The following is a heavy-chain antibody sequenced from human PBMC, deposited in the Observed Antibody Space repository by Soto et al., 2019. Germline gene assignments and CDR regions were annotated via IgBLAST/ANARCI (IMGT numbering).Heavy chain of an antibody. CDR1: GGTFSSYA. CDR3: ASGPELRRWYFDL. V-gene: IGHV1-69*13. CDR2: IIPIFGTA. J-gene: IGHJ2*01. Sequence: GASVKVSCKASGGTFSSYAISWVRQAPGQGLEWMGGIIPIFGTANYAQKFQGRVTITADESTSTAYVELSSLRSEDTAVYYCASGPELRRWYFDLWGRGTLVTVSS. D-gene: IGHD1-7*01.